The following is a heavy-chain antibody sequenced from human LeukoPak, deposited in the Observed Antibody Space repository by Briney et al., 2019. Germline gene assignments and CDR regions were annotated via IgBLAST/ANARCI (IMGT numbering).Heavy chain of an antibody. CDR2: ISSSGSTI. Sequence: GGSLRLSCAASGFTFSSYWMSWIRQAPGKGLEWVSYISSSGSTIYYADSVKGRLTISRDNAKNSLYLQMNSLRAEDTAVYYCASSGYYRLVDYWGQGTLVTVSS. J-gene: IGHJ4*02. CDR1: GFTFSSYW. CDR3: ASSGYYRLVDY. D-gene: IGHD3-22*01. V-gene: IGHV3-11*01.